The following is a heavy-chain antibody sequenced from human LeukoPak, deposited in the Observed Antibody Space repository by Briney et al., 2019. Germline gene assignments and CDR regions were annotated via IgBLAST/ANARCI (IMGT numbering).Heavy chain of an antibody. J-gene: IGHJ4*02. Sequence: SETLSLTCAVYGGSLSGYYWSWIRQPPGKGLEWIGEINHSGSTNYNPSLKSRVTISVDTSKNQFSLKLSSVTAADTAVYYCARSYGGEEFDYWGQGTLVTVSS. V-gene: IGHV4-34*01. CDR1: GGSLSGYY. CDR2: INHSGST. CDR3: ARSYGGEEFDY. D-gene: IGHD4-23*01.